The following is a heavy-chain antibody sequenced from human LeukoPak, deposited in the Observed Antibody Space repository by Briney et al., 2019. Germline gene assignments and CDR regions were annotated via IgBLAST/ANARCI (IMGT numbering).Heavy chain of an antibody. D-gene: IGHD6-25*01. CDR1: GFTFSGYS. J-gene: IGHJ5*02. Sequence: GGSLRLSCAASGFTFSGYSMNWVRQAPGKGLEWVSYISGSSSPIFYADSVKGRFTISRDNAKNSLYLQMNSLRAEDTAIYYCAREPAAAGKNWFDPWGQGTLVTVSS. CDR2: ISGSSSPI. V-gene: IGHV3-48*04. CDR3: AREPAAAGKNWFDP.